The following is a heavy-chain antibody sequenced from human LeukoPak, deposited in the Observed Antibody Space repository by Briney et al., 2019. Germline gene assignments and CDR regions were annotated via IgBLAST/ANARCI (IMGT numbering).Heavy chain of an antibody. Sequence: SQTLSLTCAISGDSVSSNSVTWNWVRQSPSRGLEWLGRTYYRSTWYNDYAVSVRGRITVNPDTSKNQLSLHLNSVTPEDTAVYYCARRLTQYDCFDPWGQGILVTVSS. CDR3: ARRLTQYDCFDP. CDR1: GDSVSSNSVT. J-gene: IGHJ5*02. CDR2: TYYRSTWYN. D-gene: IGHD2-2*01. V-gene: IGHV6-1*01.